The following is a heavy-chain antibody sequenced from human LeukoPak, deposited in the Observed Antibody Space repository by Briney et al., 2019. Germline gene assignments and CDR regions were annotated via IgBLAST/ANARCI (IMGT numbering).Heavy chain of an antibody. V-gene: IGHV1-69*06. J-gene: IGHJ4*02. CDR2: IIPIFGTA. Sequence: GASVKVSCKASGGTFSSYAISWVRQAPGQGLEWMGGIIPIFGTANYAQKFQGRVTITADKSTSTAYMELSSLRSEDTAVYYCASRIFGVVMADYWGQGTLVTVSS. CDR1: GGTFSSYA. D-gene: IGHD3-3*01. CDR3: ASRIFGVVMADY.